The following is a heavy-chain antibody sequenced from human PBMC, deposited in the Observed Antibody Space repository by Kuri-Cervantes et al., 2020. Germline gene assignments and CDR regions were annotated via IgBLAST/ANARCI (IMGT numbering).Heavy chain of an antibody. D-gene: IGHD3-10*01. CDR1: GFTFDDYA. V-gene: IGHV3-9*01. Sequence: GGSLRLSCAASGFTFDDYAMHWVRQAPGKGLEWVSGISWNSGSIGYADSVKGRFTISRDNSKNTLYLQMNSLRAEDTAVYYCAKGTYGSGSYYAPDYWGQGTLVTVSS. CDR3: AKGTYGSGSYYAPDY. CDR2: ISWNSGSI. J-gene: IGHJ4*02.